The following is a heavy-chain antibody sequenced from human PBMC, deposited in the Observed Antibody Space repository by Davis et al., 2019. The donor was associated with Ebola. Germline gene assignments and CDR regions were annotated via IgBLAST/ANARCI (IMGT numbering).Heavy chain of an antibody. Sequence: PSETLSLTCTVSGGSISRGGSYWSWVRQVPGKGLEWIGYIYYSGSTSYNPSLKSRVTISVDTSRNQFSLKLSSVTAADTAVYYCARGGLDIVATKFDYWGQGTLVTVSS. CDR2: IYYSGST. CDR1: GGSISRGGSY. V-gene: IGHV4-61*08. CDR3: ARGGLDIVATKFDY. D-gene: IGHD5-12*01. J-gene: IGHJ4*02.